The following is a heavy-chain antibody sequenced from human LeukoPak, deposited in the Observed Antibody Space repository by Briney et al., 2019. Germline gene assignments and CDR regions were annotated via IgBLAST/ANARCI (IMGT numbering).Heavy chain of an antibody. CDR1: GGSFSGYY. V-gene: IGHV3-49*03. CDR2: IRSKVYGETT. D-gene: IGHD2-2*01. CDR3: TFYQGPF. J-gene: IGHJ4*02. Sequence: LSLACAVYGGSFSGYYWSWFRQAPGKGLEWVGIIRSKVYGETTEYAASVKGRFTISRDDSKSIAYLQMNSLKIEDTAVYYCTFYQGPFWGQGTLVTVSS.